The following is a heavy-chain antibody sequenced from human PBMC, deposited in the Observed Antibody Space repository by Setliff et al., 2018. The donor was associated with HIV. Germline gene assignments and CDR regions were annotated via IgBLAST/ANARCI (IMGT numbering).Heavy chain of an antibody. V-gene: IGHV7-4-1*02. J-gene: IGHJ2*01. CDR2: IIPMFGTS. CDR1: GYTFTSYG. Sequence: ASVKVSCKASGYTFTSYGISWVRQAPGQGLEWMGRIIPMFGTSNHAQKFQGFTGRFVFSLDTSVSTAYLQISSLKAEDTAMYYCARGGTHYDFWSGYRLGYVDLWGRGALVTVSS. CDR3: ARGGTHYDFWSGYRLGYVDL. D-gene: IGHD3-3*01.